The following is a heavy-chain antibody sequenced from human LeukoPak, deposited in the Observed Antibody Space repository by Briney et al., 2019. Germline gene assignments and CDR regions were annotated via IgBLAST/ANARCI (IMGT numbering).Heavy chain of an antibody. J-gene: IGHJ6*02. D-gene: IGHD3-10*01. Sequence: GSLRLSCAASGFTFSSYAMHWVRQAPGKGLEWVAVISYDGSNKYYADSVKGRFTISRDNSKNTLYLQMNSLRAEDTAVYYCARDTGDSPYSYYGMDVWGQGTTVTVSS. CDR3: ARDTGDSPYSYYGMDV. CDR2: ISYDGSNK. V-gene: IGHV3-30-3*01. CDR1: GFTFSSYA.